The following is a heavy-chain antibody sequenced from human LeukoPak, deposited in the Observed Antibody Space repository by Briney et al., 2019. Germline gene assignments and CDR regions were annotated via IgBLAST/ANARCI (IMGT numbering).Heavy chain of an antibody. CDR3: ARKKRVDTDSIMVYYYYAMDV. D-gene: IGHD5-18*01. CDR2: ISYDGSNK. Sequence: GGSLRLSCAASGFTFSSYGMHWVRQAPGKGLEWMAVISYDGSNKYYADSVKGRFTISRDNSRNTLYLQMNSLRAEDTAVYYCARKKRVDTDSIMVYYYYAMDVWGQGTTVTVSS. V-gene: IGHV3-30*03. CDR1: GFTFSSYG. J-gene: IGHJ6*02.